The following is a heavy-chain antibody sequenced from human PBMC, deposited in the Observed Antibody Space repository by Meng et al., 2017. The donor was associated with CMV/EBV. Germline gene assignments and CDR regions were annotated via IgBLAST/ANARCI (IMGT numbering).Heavy chain of an antibody. D-gene: IGHD3-16*01. Sequence: GESLKISCAASGFTFSDYYMSWIRQAPGKGLEWVSYISSSGSTIYYADSVKGRFTISRDNAKTSLYLQMNSLRAEDTAVYYCAATPVYYYYYYGMDVWGQGTTVTVSS. CDR3: AATPVYYYYYYGMDV. CDR2: ISSSGSTI. CDR1: GFTFSDYY. V-gene: IGHV3-11*04. J-gene: IGHJ6*02.